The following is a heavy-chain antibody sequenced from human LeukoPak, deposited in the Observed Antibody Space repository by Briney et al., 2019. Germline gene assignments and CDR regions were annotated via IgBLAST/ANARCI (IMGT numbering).Heavy chain of an antibody. Sequence: GSLRLSCAASGFTFSSYSMNWVRQAPGKGLEWVSSISSSSSYIYYADSVKGRFTISRDNAKNSLYLQMNSLRAEDTAVYYCARVWGSWYLAFDIWGRGTMVTVSS. CDR1: GFTFSSYS. J-gene: IGHJ3*02. V-gene: IGHV3-21*01. CDR3: ARVWGSWYLAFDI. CDR2: ISSSSSYI. D-gene: IGHD6-13*01.